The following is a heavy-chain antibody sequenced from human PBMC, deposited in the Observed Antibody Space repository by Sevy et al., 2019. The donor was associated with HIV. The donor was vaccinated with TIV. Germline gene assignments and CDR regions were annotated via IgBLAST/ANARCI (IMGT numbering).Heavy chain of an antibody. CDR3: ARDLVSYDYGEHVWLDP. Sequence: ASVKVSCKASGYTFTSYGISWVRQAPRQGLEWMGWISAYNGNTNYAQKLQGRVTMTTDTSTSTAYMELRSLRSDDTAVYYCARDLVSYDYGEHVWLDPWGQGTLVTVSS. J-gene: IGHJ5*02. CDR2: ISAYNGNT. V-gene: IGHV1-18*01. CDR1: GYTFTSYG. D-gene: IGHD4-17*01.